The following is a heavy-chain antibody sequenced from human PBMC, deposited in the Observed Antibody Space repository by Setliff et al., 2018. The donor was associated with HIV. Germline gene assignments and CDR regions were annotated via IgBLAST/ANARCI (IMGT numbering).Heavy chain of an antibody. J-gene: IGHJ4*02. D-gene: IGHD3-22*01. CDR1: AYTFTGYY. CDR2: INPNSGGT. Sequence: ASVKVSCKASAYTFTGYYMHWVRQAPGQGLEWMGWINPNSGGTNYAQKFQGRVTMTRDTSISTAYMELSRLRSDDTAVYYCARKKSYYDSSGYPYFDYWGQGTLVTVSS. CDR3: ARKKSYYDSSGYPYFDY. V-gene: IGHV1-2*02.